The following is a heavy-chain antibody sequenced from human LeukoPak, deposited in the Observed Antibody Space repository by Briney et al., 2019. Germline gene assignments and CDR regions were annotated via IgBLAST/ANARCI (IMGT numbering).Heavy chain of an antibody. J-gene: IGHJ3*02. D-gene: IGHD3-22*01. Sequence: SETLSLTCTVSGGSISSYYWSWIRQPPGKGLEWIGYIYYSGSTNYNPSLKSRVTISVDTSKNQFSLKLSSVTAADTAVYYCARDYLAYYYDSSGYIDAFDIWGQGTMVTVSS. CDR2: IYYSGST. V-gene: IGHV4-59*01. CDR3: ARDYLAYYYDSSGYIDAFDI. CDR1: GGSISSYY.